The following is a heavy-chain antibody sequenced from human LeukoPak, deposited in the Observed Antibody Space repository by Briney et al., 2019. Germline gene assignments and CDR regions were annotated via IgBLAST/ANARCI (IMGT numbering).Heavy chain of an antibody. D-gene: IGHD3/OR15-3a*01. Sequence: GASVKVSCKASGYTFTNYAMNWVRQAPGQGLEWVGWINTDTGNPTYAQGFTGRFVISLDTSVSTAYLQISSLKAEDTAVYYCARGTSGLVTTNDYWGQGTLVTVSS. CDR1: GYTFTNYA. V-gene: IGHV7-4-1*02. J-gene: IGHJ4*02. CDR2: INTDTGNP. CDR3: ARGTSGLVTTNDY.